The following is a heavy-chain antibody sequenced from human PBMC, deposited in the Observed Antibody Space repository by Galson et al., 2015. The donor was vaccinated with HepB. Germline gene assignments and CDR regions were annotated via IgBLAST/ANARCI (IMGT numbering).Heavy chain of an antibody. J-gene: IGHJ6*02. CDR3: ARVNIVVVPAAMSYYYGMDV. CDR2: ISAYNGNT. V-gene: IGHV1-18*04. CDR1: GYTFTSYG. D-gene: IGHD2-2*01. Sequence: SVKVSCKASGYTFTSYGISWVRQAPGQGLEWMGWISAYNGNTNYAQKLQGRVTMTTDTSTSTAYMELRSLRSDDTAVYYCARVNIVVVPAAMSYYYGMDVWGQGTTVTVSS.